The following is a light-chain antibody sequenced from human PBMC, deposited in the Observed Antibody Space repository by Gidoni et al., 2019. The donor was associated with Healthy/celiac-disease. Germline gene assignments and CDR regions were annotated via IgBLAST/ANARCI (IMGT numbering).Light chain of an antibody. V-gene: IGKV1-33*01. CDR3: QQYDNLPYT. Sequence: DIQMTQSPSSRSASVGDRVTITCQASQDISNYLNWYQQKPGKAPKLLIYDASNLETGVPSRLSGSGSGTDFTFTISSLQPEDIATYYCQQYDNLPYTFGQXTKLGIK. CDR2: DAS. CDR1: QDISNY. J-gene: IGKJ2*01.